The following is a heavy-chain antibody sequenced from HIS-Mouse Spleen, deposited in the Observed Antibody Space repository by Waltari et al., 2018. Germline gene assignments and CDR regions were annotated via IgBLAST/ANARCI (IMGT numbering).Heavy chain of an antibody. Sequence: QVQLVESGGGVVQPGRSLRLSCAASGFPFSSYGMPWVRPAPGKGLEWVAVISYDGSNKYYADSVKGRFTISRDNSKNTLYLQMNSLRAEDTAVYYCAKEYSSSHNWFDPWGQGTLVTVSS. CDR1: GFPFSSYG. CDR2: ISYDGSNK. D-gene: IGHD6-13*01. CDR3: AKEYSSSHNWFDP. V-gene: IGHV3-30*18. J-gene: IGHJ5*02.